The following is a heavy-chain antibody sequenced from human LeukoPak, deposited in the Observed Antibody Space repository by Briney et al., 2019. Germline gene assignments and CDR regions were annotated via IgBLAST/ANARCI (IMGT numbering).Heavy chain of an antibody. Sequence: GGSLRLSCAASGFTFSSYWMHWVRQAPGKGLVWVSRINSDGSSTNSADSVKGRFTISRDNAKNTLYLQMNSLRAEDTAVYYCAKETTAMGTFDYWGQGTLVTVSS. CDR3: AKETTAMGTFDY. V-gene: IGHV3-74*01. D-gene: IGHD5-18*01. J-gene: IGHJ4*02. CDR2: INSDGSST. CDR1: GFTFSSYW.